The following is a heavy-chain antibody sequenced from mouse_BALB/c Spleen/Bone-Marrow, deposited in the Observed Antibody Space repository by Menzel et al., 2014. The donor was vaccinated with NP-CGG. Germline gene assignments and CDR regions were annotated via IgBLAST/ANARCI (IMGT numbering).Heavy chain of an antibody. CDR1: GYTFTSCW. V-gene: IGHV1-5*01. J-gene: IGHJ4*01. CDR2: IYPGNSDT. CDR3: TRDYGSFMDY. Sequence: EVQVVESGTVLARPGASVKMSCKASGYTFTSCWMHWVKQRPGQGLEWIGTIYPGNSDTSYSQKFKGKAKLTAVTSTSTAYMEISSLTNEDSAVYFCTRDYGSFMDYWGQGTSVTVS. D-gene: IGHD1-1*01.